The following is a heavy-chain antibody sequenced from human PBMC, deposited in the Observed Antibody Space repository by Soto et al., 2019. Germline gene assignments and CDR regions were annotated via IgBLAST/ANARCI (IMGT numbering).Heavy chain of an antibody. Sequence: ASVKVSSKASGYTFTSYGISWVRQAPGQGLEWMGWISAYNGNTNYAQKLQGRVTMTTDTSTSTAYMELRSLRSDDTAVYYCARMIPITMVRGVIISLGYYYGMGVWGQGTTVTVSS. D-gene: IGHD3-10*01. CDR3: ARMIPITMVRGVIISLGYYYGMGV. CDR2: ISAYNGNT. CDR1: GYTFTSYG. V-gene: IGHV1-18*01. J-gene: IGHJ6*02.